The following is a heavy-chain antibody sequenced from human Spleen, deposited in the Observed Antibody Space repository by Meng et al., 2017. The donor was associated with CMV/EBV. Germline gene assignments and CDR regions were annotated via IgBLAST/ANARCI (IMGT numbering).Heavy chain of an antibody. CDR2: IWFDGRKI. CDR1: GFNFHNYN. J-gene: IGHJ4*02. Sequence: GGSLRLSCAASGFNFHNYNMHWVRQAPGKGLEWVAVIWFDGRKIHYPDSVKGRFTVSRDNAKNSLYLQMNSLRAEDTAVYYCARGNDFWSGYFYWGQGTLVTVSS. V-gene: IGHV3-33*01. CDR3: ARGNDFWSGYFY. D-gene: IGHD3-3*01.